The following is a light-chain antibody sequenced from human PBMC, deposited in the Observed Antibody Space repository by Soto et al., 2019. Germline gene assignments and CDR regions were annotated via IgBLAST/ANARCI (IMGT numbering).Light chain of an antibody. CDR3: QLYGSSSTWT. Sequence: EIVLTQSPGTLSLSPGERATLSCRASQSVSSTYLAWYQHKPGQPPTLLIYGASSRVTGIPDRFSGSGSGTDFTLAISRLEPADFAVYYCQLYGSSSTWTFGQGTKVEIK. CDR1: QSVSSTY. V-gene: IGKV3-20*01. J-gene: IGKJ1*01. CDR2: GAS.